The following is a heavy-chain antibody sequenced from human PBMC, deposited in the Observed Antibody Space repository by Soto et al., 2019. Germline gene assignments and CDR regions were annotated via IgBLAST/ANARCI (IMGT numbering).Heavy chain of an antibody. CDR2: INHSGST. CDR3: ARGHYGDYILNY. CDR1: GGSFSGYY. D-gene: IGHD4-17*01. V-gene: IGHV4-34*01. J-gene: IGHJ4*02. Sequence: QVQLQQWGAGLLKPSETLSLTCAVYGGSFSGYYWSWIRQPPGKGLEWIGEINHSGSTNYNPSLKSRVTISVDTSKNQFSLKLSSVTAADTAVYYCARGHYGDYILNYWGQGTLVTVSS.